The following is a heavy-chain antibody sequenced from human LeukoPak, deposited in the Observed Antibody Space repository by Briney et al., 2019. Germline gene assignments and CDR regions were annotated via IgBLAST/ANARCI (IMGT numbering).Heavy chain of an antibody. V-gene: IGHV3-30*01. CDR1: GFIFSSYA. CDR3: ARDSTYYYSSGSSGPHYFDN. Sequence: GGSLRLSCAASGFIFSSYAMHWVRQAPGKGLEWVSILSSDGSYEYYADSVKGRFTISRDNSKNTLYLQLNSLRAEDTAVYYCARDSTYYYSSGSSGPHYFDNWGQGTLVTVSS. D-gene: IGHD3-10*01. J-gene: IGHJ4*02. CDR2: LSSDGSYE.